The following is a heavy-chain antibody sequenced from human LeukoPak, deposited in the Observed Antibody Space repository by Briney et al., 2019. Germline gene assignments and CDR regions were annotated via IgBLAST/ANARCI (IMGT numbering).Heavy chain of an antibody. J-gene: IGHJ4*02. D-gene: IGHD1-26*01. CDR2: INSNSGGT. CDR3: ARDLSSTPNWEFDY. V-gene: IGHV1-2*06. Sequence: ASVKVSCKTSGYSFVGYFIHWVRQAPGQGLQWMGRINSNSGGTEYEPSFQGRVTMTRDTSISTAYVEVSTLISDDTAAYYCARDLSSTPNWEFDYWGQGTQVTVSS. CDR1: GYSFVGYF.